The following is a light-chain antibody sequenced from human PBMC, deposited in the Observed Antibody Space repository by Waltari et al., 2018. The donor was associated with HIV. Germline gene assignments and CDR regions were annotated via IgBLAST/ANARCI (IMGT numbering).Light chain of an antibody. CDR3: QSYDRSLSVWV. CDR1: SSNTGAGYD. Sequence: QSVLPQPPSVSGAPGQRVTISCTGSSSNTGAGYDVHWYQQLPGTAPRLLINDNTMRPSGVPDRLSGSKAGTSASLAIAGLQDEDEAVYYCQSYDRSLSVWVFGGGTKVTVL. V-gene: IGLV1-40*01. J-gene: IGLJ3*02. CDR2: DNT.